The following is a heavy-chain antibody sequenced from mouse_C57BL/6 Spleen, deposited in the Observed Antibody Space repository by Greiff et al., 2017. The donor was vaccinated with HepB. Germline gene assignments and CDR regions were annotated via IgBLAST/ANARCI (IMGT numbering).Heavy chain of an antibody. D-gene: IGHD2-3*01. CDR2: IDPEDGET. Sequence: VQLKESGAELVKPGASVKLSCTASGFNIKDYYMHWVKQRTEQGLEWIGRIDPEDGETKYAQKFQGKATITADTSSNTAYLQLSSLTSDDTAVYYCARDGYLAYWGQGTLVTVSA. CDR1: GFNIKDYY. V-gene: IGHV14-2*01. CDR3: ARDGYLAY. J-gene: IGHJ3*01.